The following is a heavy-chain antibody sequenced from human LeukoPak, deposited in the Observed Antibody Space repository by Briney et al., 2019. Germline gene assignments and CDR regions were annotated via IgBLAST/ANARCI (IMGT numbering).Heavy chain of an antibody. D-gene: IGHD4-17*01. Sequence: SETLSLTCAVYGESLSGYYWNWIRQPPGKGLEWIGEINHSGSTNYNPSLKSRVTISEDTSNNQFSLKLSSVTAADTAVYYCARVMAYGDYYPADYWGQGTLVTVSS. V-gene: IGHV4-34*01. CDR3: ARVMAYGDYYPADY. J-gene: IGHJ4*02. CDR1: GESLSGYY. CDR2: INHSGST.